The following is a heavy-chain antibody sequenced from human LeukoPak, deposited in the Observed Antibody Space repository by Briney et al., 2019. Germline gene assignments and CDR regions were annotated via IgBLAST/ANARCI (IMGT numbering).Heavy chain of an antibody. CDR3: ARGYSSSWYYFDY. Sequence: SQTLSLTCTVSGGSISSGGYYWSWIRQHPGKGLEWIGYIYYSGSTYYNPSLKSRVTISVDTSKNQFFLKLSSVTAADTAVYYCARGYSSSWYYFDYWGQGTLVTVSS. V-gene: IGHV4-31*03. D-gene: IGHD6-13*01. CDR2: IYYSGST. J-gene: IGHJ4*02. CDR1: GGSISSGGYY.